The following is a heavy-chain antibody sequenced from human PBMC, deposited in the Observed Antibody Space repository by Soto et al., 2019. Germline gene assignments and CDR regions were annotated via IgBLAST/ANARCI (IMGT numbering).Heavy chain of an antibody. D-gene: IGHD3-22*01. CDR2: IRGSGTNT. CDR3: AKDPGYYASGGPDAFSL. J-gene: IGHJ3*01. V-gene: IGHV3-23*01. Sequence: GGSLRLSCAASGFTFSSYGMHWVRQAPGKGLEWVSTIRGSGTNTYDADYGKGRLTISRDNSKNTLYLQMNSLRAEDTAVYYCAKDPGYYASGGPDAFSLWGQGTMVTVSS. CDR1: GFTFSSYG.